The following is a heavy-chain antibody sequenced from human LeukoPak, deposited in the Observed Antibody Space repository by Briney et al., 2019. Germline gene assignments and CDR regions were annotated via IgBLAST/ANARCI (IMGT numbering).Heavy chain of an antibody. CDR2: ISGSGGST. V-gene: IGHV3-23*01. CDR1: GFTFSSYA. Sequence: GGSLRLSCAASGFTFSSYAMSWVRQAPGKGLEWVSAISGSGGSTYYADSVKGRFTISRDNAKNTLYLQMNSLRGEDTAVYYCGREIQAPGKTLEYWGQGTLVTVSS. CDR3: GREIQAPGKTLEY. J-gene: IGHJ4*02.